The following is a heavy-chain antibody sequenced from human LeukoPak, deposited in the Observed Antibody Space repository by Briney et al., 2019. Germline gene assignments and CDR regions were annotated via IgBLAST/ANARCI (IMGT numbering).Heavy chain of an antibody. J-gene: IGHJ4*02. V-gene: IGHV4-39*01. CDR3: ARLRKSIPVDY. D-gene: IGHD4-17*01. CDR1: GGSISSGSYY. CDR2: IYYSGST. Sequence: SETLSLTCTVSGGSISSGSYYWSWIRQPPGKGLEWIGSIYYSGSTYYNPSLKSRVTISVDTSKNQFSLKLSSVTAADTAVYYCARLRKSIPVDYWGQGTLVTVSS.